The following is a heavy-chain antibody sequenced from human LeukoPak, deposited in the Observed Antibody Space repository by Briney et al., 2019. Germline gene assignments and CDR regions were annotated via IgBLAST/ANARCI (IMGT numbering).Heavy chain of an antibody. Sequence: ASVKVSCKASGYTFTGYYIHWVRQAPGQGLEWMGWNNPNSGGTNSAQQFQGRVTLTRDTSISTAYMELSRLRSDDTAVYYCARDLGYYDRLDQFDCWGQGTLVTV. CDR2: NNPNSGGT. CDR1: GYTFTGYY. V-gene: IGHV1-2*02. D-gene: IGHD3-22*01. J-gene: IGHJ4*02. CDR3: ARDLGYYDRLDQFDC.